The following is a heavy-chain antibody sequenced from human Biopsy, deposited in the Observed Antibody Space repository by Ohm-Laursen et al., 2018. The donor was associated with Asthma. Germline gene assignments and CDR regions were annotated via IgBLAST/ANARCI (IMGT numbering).Heavy chain of an antibody. CDR2: VFWSGST. CDR1: GGYTGSSDHH. CDR3: ARVVSYGDIYFGIDV. J-gene: IGHJ6*02. Sequence: TLSLTCRVSGGYTGSSDHHWAWLRQAPGKGLEWIGFVFWSGSTHYSRSLERRVSISIDTATNEFSMKLWSVTPADTAVYFCARVVSYGDIYFGIDVWGPGNTVVVS. V-gene: IGHV4-30-4*01. D-gene: IGHD4-17*01.